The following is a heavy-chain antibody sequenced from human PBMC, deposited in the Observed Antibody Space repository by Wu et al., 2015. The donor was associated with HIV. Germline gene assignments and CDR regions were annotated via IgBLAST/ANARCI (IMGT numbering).Heavy chain of an antibody. D-gene: IGHD7-27*01. CDR1: GGTFSNCA. Sequence: QVHLVQSGTEVKKPGSSVKVSCRTSGGTFSNCAITWVRQAPGQGLEWMGRIIPLTGTSIFAQNFQGRVTLSADKPTATVYMELSGLRSEDTAVYYCARDGSLSALGKTGFDPRGAQGTLVTVSS. CDR3: ARDGSLSALGKTGFDPR. CDR2: IIPLTGTS. J-gene: IGHJ4*02. V-gene: IGHV1-69*04.